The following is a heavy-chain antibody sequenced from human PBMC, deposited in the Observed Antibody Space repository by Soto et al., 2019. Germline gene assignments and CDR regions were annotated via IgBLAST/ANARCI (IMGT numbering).Heavy chain of an antibody. V-gene: IGHV4-59*01. CDR3: ARETEDSSSWPNWFDP. J-gene: IGHJ5*02. CDR1: GGSISSYY. Sequence: SETLSLTCTVSGGSISSYYWSWIRQPPGKGLEWIGYIYYSGSTNYNPSLKSRVTISVDTSKNQFSLKLSSVTAADTAVYYCARETEDSSSWPNWFDPWGQGTLVTVSS. D-gene: IGHD6-13*01. CDR2: IYYSGST.